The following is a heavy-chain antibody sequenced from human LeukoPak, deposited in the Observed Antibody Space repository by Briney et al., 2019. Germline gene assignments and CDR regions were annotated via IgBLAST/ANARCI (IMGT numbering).Heavy chain of an antibody. CDR3: AKDHTTMGLSGY. CDR2: ISSDGSNK. D-gene: IGHD3-16*02. V-gene: IGHV3-30*18. J-gene: IGHJ4*02. CDR1: GFTFSTHG. Sequence: GGSLRLSCAASGFTFSTHGMHWVRQAPGKGLEWVAVISSDGSNKYYADSVKGRFTISRDNSKNTLYLQMNGLRAEDTAVYYCAKDHTTMGLSGYWGQGTLVTVSS.